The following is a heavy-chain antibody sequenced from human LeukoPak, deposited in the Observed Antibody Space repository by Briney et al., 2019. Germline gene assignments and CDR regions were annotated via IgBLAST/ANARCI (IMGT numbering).Heavy chain of an antibody. J-gene: IGHJ4*02. CDR2: IDEYGTTI. Sequence: GGSLRLSCAASGFTFSRYWMHWVRQAPGKGLVWVSRIDEYGTTINYADSVKGRFTISRNNAGDTLFLQMNSLRAEDTGVYYCATDLSGRQDYWGQGTLVTGSS. CDR1: GFTFSRYW. V-gene: IGHV3-74*01. D-gene: IGHD5-12*01. CDR3: ATDLSGRQDY.